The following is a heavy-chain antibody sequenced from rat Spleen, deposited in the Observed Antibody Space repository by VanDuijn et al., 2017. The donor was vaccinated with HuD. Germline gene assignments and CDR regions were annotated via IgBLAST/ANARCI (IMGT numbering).Heavy chain of an antibody. D-gene: IGHD1-12*01. CDR1: GFSLTSYH. Sequence: QVQLKESGPGLVQPSQTLSLTCTVSGFSLTSYHVSWVRQPPGKSLVWMGIIWTGGSTAYNSLLKSRLSISRDTSKSQVFLSVNSLQTEDTATYYCVRANRESYAHFDYWGQGVMVTVSS. J-gene: IGHJ2*01. CDR3: VRANRESYAHFDY. CDR2: IWTGGST. V-gene: IGHV2-43*01.